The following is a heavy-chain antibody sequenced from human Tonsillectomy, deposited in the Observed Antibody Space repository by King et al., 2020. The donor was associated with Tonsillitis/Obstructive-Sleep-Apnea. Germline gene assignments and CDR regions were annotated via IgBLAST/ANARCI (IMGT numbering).Heavy chain of an antibody. J-gene: IGHJ4*02. Sequence: QLVQSGAEVKKPGESLRISCNGSGYNFTSYWINWVRQMPGKGLELMGRIDPSDSDTNYTPSFQGHVTISADKSISTAYLQRSSLKASDTAMYYCARISVAGTCFDYWGQGTLVTVSS. CDR2: IDPSDSDT. V-gene: IGHV5-10-1*01. CDR1: GYNFTSYW. CDR3: ARISVAGTCFDY. D-gene: IGHD6-19*01.